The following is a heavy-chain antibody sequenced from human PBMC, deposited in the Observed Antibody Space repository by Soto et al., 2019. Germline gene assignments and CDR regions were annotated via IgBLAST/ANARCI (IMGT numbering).Heavy chain of an antibody. CDR2: IYHSGST. Sequence: SETLSLTCAVSVYSIISGYYCGWSRQPPGKGLEWIGSIYHSGSTYYNPSLKSRVTISVDTSKNQFSLKLSSVTAADTAVYYCAREWVAAESFDYWGQGTLVTVPS. V-gene: IGHV4-38-2*02. D-gene: IGHD6-13*01. J-gene: IGHJ4*02. CDR1: VYSIISGYY. CDR3: AREWVAAESFDY.